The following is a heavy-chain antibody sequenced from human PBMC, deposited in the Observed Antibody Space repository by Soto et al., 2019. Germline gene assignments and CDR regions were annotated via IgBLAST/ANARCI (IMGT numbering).Heavy chain of an antibody. CDR2: ISAYNGNK. CDR3: ARTGGGMAARDLEY. D-gene: IGHD6-6*01. J-gene: IGHJ4*02. Sequence: QVQLVQSGGEVKKPGASVEVSCRTSGYMFTTYGMSWVRQAPGQGLEWMAWISAYNGNKKYAQKFQGRVNMTTDASTGTVSMERPNLTSDDTGTYFFARTGGGMAARDLEYWGQGTLVTVSS. CDR1: GYMFTTYG. V-gene: IGHV1-18*04.